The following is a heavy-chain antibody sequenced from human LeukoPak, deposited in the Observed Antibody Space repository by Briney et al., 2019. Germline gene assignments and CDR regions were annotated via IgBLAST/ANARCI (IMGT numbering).Heavy chain of an antibody. J-gene: IGHJ4*02. CDR1: GGSISSGSYY. Sequence: SETLSLTCTVSGGSISSGSYYWSWIRQPAGKGLEWIGRIYTSGSTNYNPSLKSRVTISVDTSKNQFSLKLSSVTAADTAVYYCAGGITMTSWGQGTLVTASS. V-gene: IGHV4-61*02. CDR2: IYTSGST. D-gene: IGHD3-22*01. CDR3: AGGITMTS.